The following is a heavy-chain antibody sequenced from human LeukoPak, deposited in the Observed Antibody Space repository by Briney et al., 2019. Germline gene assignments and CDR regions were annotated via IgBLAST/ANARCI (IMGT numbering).Heavy chain of an antibody. CDR3: ARGSRRDFWSGYSYFDY. D-gene: IGHD3-3*01. CDR2: INPNSGGT. J-gene: IGHJ4*02. Sequence: GASVTVSCKASGYTFTGYYMHWVRQAPGRGLEWMGWINPNSGGTNYAQKFQGRVTMTRDTSISTAYMELSRLRSDDTAVYYCARGSRRDFWSGYSYFDYWGQGTLVTVSS. CDR1: GYTFTGYY. V-gene: IGHV1-2*02.